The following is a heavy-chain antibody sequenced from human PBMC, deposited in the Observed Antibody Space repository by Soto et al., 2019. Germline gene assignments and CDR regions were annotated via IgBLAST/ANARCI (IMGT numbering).Heavy chain of an antibody. CDR1: GFTFSSYG. J-gene: IGHJ3*02. V-gene: IGHV3-30*18. CDR3: AKLIVVVAATRGRPGAFDI. CDR2: ISYDGSNK. D-gene: IGHD2-15*01. Sequence: HPGGSLRLSCAASGFTFSSYGMHWVRQAPGKGLDWVAVISYDGSNKYYADSVKGRFTISRDNSKNTLYLQMNSLRAEDTAVYYCAKLIVVVAATRGRPGAFDIWGQGTMVTVSS.